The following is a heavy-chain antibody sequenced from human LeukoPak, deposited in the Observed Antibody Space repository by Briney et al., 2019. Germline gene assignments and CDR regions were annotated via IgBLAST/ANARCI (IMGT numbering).Heavy chain of an antibody. CDR3: ASRQRYSSGWYFDY. CDR2: INYSGST. V-gene: IGHV4-39*01. D-gene: IGHD6-19*01. Sequence: SETLSLTCTVSGNSISSSSYYWGWIRQPPGKGLEWLGNINYSGSTYYNPSLRSRVTMSVDTSKNQFSLKLNSVTAADTAVYYCASRQRYSSGWYFDYWGQGTLVTVSS. J-gene: IGHJ4*02. CDR1: GNSISSSSYY.